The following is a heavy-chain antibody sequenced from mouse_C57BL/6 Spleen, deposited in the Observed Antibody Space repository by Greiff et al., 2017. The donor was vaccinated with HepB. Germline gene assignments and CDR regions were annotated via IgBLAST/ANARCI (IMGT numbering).Heavy chain of an antibody. D-gene: IGHD1-1*01. Sequence: VQLQQSGPELVKPGASVKISCKASGYAFSSSWMNWVKQRPGKGLEWIGRIYPGDGDTNYNGKFKGKATLTADKSSSTAYMQLSSLTSEDSAVYFCATITRGYFDVWGTGTTVTVSS. J-gene: IGHJ1*03. CDR3: ATITRGYFDV. CDR2: IYPGDGDT. V-gene: IGHV1-82*01. CDR1: GYAFSSSW.